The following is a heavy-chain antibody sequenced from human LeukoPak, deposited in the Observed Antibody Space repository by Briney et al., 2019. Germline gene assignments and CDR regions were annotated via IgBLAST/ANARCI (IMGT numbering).Heavy chain of an antibody. V-gene: IGHV3-74*01. Sequence: GGSLRLSCAASGFTFSSYWMHWVRQAPGRGLVWVSRINSDGSRTTYADSVKGRFAISRDNAKNSLYLQMNSLRAEDTAVYYCTRATRGGYDGYFDYWGQGTLVTVSS. D-gene: IGHD5-12*01. CDR3: TRATRGGYDGYFDY. CDR1: GFTFSSYW. J-gene: IGHJ4*02. CDR2: INSDGSRT.